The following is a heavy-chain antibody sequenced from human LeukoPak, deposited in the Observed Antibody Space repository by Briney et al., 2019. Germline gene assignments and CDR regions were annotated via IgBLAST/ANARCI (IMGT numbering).Heavy chain of an antibody. Sequence: GGSLRLSCAASGFTFSSYSMNWVRQAPGKGLEWVSYISTSSSSMYYADSVKGRFTISRDNAKNSLYLQMNSLRAEDTAVYYCARGRSYYQFDYWGQGTLVTVSS. J-gene: IGHJ4*02. V-gene: IGHV3-48*01. CDR1: GFTFSSYS. CDR3: ARGRSYYQFDY. D-gene: IGHD1-26*01. CDR2: ISTSSSSM.